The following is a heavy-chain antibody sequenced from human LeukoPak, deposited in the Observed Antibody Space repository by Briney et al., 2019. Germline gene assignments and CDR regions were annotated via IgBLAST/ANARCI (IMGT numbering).Heavy chain of an antibody. Sequence: GGSLRLSCAASGFTFSDYYMSWIRQAPGKGLEAVSYISSSGSTIYYADSVKGRFTISRDNAKNSLYLQMNSLRAEDTAVYYCARDERAYGSGSYFDYWGQGTLVTVSS. V-gene: IGHV3-11*04. CDR1: GFTFSDYY. CDR2: ISSSGSTI. CDR3: ARDERAYGSGSYFDY. D-gene: IGHD3-10*01. J-gene: IGHJ4*02.